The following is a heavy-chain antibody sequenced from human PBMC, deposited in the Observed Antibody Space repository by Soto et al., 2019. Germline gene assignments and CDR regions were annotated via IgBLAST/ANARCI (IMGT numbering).Heavy chain of an antibody. CDR3: ARDWEYSGPFDS. CDR1: GYMFTSYG. V-gene: IGHV1-18*01. J-gene: IGHJ4*02. D-gene: IGHD6-6*01. CDR2: ISAHNGNT. Sequence: QVQLVQSGAEVKKPGASVKVSCKASGYMFTSYGISWLRQAPGQGLEWMGWISAHNGNTKNAQKFQGRVTMTTDTSTSTAYMELRSLRSDDTAVYYCARDWEYSGPFDSWGQGTLVTVSS.